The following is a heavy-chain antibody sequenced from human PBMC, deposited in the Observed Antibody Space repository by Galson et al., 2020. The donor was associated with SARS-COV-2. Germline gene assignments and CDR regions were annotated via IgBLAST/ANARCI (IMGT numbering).Heavy chain of an antibody. CDR2: ISYDGSNK. V-gene: IGHV3-30*18. J-gene: IGHJ4*02. CDR1: GFTFSSYG. D-gene: IGHD6-19*01. CDR3: AKRSGMYSSGWYAIDY. Sequence: TGGSLRLSCAASGFTFSSYGMHWVRQAPGKGLEWMAVISYDGSNKYYADSVKGRFTISRDNSKDTLYLQMNSLRAEDTAVYYCAKRSGMYSSGWYAIDYWGQGTLVTVSS.